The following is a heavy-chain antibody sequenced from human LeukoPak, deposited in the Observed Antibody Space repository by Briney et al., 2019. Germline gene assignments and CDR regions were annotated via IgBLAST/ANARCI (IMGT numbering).Heavy chain of an antibody. CDR2: ISWNSGSI. CDR1: GFTFDDYA. CDR3: AKGSIYSDYLFDY. J-gene: IGHJ4*02. D-gene: IGHD4-11*01. Sequence: GGSLRLSCAASGFTFDDYAMHWVRQAPGKGLEWVSGISWNSGSIGYADSVKGRFTISRDNAKNSLYLQMNSLRAEDTALYYCAKGSIYSDYLFDYWGQGTLVTVSS. V-gene: IGHV3-9*01.